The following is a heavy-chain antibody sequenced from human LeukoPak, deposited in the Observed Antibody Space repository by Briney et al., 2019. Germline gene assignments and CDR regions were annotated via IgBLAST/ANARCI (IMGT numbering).Heavy chain of an antibody. CDR3: ARVRAAAIPYYFDY. D-gene: IGHD6-13*01. CDR2: IYYTGST. V-gene: IGHV4-39*07. CDR1: GGSIRSSSYY. J-gene: IGHJ4*02. Sequence: SETLSLTCIVSGGSIRSSSYYWGWIRQPPGKGLEWIGSIYYTGSTYNNPSLKTRVTISVDTSKNQFSLKLTSVTAADTAVYYCARVRAAAIPYYFDYWGQGILVTVSS.